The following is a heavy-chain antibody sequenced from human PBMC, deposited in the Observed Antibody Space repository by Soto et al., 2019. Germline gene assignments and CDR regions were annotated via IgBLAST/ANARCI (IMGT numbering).Heavy chain of an antibody. Sequence: QEKLVESGGGVVQPGRSLRLSCAASGFTFSAYGMHWVRQAPGKGLEWVTVISYDGSSKYYADSVKGRFIVSRDNSKNTLYLQMNSLRPEDTAVYYCAKVTVSGDYYYSYGMDVWGQGTTVTFSS. J-gene: IGHJ6*02. CDR3: AKVTVSGDYYYSYGMDV. V-gene: IGHV3-30*18. D-gene: IGHD1-20*01. CDR1: GFTFSAYG. CDR2: ISYDGSSK.